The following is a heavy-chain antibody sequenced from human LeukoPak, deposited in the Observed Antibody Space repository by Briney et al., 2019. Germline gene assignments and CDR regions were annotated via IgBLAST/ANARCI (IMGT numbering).Heavy chain of an antibody. V-gene: IGHV4-34*01. Sequence: SETLSLTCAVYGGSFSGYYWSWIRQPPGKGLEWIGEINHSGSTNYNPSLKSRVTISVDTSKNQFSLKLSFVTAADTAVYYCARYSWAYSSGWYSDYWGQGTLVTVSS. D-gene: IGHD6-19*01. CDR1: GGSFSGYY. CDR3: ARYSWAYSSGWYSDY. J-gene: IGHJ4*02. CDR2: INHSGST.